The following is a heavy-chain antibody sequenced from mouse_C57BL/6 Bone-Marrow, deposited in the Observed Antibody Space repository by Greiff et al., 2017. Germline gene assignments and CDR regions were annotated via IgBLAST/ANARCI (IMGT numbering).Heavy chain of an antibody. Sequence: QVQLQQPGAELVRPGASVTLSCKASGYTFTDYEMHWVKQTPVHGLEWIGAIDPDTGGTAYNQKFKGKAILTADKSSSTAYMQLRSLTSEDSAVYYSSRRRAQARWFAYWGKGALVTV. D-gene: IGHD3-2*02. CDR3: SRRRAQARWFAY. J-gene: IGHJ3*01. CDR1: GYTFTDYE. V-gene: IGHV1-15*01. CDR2: IDPDTGGT.